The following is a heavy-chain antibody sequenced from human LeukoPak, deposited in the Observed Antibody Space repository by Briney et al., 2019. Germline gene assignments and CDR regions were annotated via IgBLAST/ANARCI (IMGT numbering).Heavy chain of an antibody. Sequence: SETLSLTCTVTRGSIFNYYWHWIRQSPGKGLEWVGYVYANGITAYNPSLRSRGSMSIDTSRSQFSLRLTSVTAADTATYYCARRVYYDTSGYHPTAGYFDLWGRGTLVSVSS. CDR2: VYANGIT. CDR3: ARRVYYDTSGYHPTAGYFDL. J-gene: IGHJ2*01. CDR1: RGSIFNYY. V-gene: IGHV4-4*08. D-gene: IGHD3-22*01.